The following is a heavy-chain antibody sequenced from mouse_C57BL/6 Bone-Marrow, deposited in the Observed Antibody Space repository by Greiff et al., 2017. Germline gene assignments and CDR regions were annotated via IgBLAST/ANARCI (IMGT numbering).Heavy chain of an antibody. D-gene: IGHD2-5*01. V-gene: IGHV1-55*01. CDR2: IYPGSGST. CDR3: ARGGAYYSNYAWFAY. J-gene: IGHJ3*01. Sequence: QVQLQQPGAELVKPGASVKMSCKASGYTFTSYWITWVKQRPGQGLEWIGDIYPGSGSTNYNEKFKSKATLTVDTSSSTAYMQLSSLTSEDSAVFYCARGGAYYSNYAWFAYWGQGTLVTVSA. CDR1: GYTFTSYW.